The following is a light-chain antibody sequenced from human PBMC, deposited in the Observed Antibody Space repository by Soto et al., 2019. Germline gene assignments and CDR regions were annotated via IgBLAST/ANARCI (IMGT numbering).Light chain of an antibody. J-gene: IGLJ1*01. CDR3: SSYTRSSPYV. V-gene: IGLV2-14*01. Sequence: QSALTQPASVSGSPGQSIAISCTGTSSDVGGYNYVSWYQQHPGKAPKLMISEVSNRPSGVSNRFSGSKSGNTASLTISGLQAGDEADYYRSSYTRSSPYVFGTGT. CDR2: EVS. CDR1: SSDVGGYNY.